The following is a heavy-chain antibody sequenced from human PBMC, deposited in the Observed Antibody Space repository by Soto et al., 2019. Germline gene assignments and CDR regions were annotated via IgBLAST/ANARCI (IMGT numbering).Heavy chain of an antibody. Sequence: QMQLVESGGGVVQPGRSLRLSCAASGFTFRSYGIHWVRQAPGKGLGWVALIWFDGSKKYYVDSVKGRFAVSRDNSKNTLYLQMNSLRVEDTAVYYCARDRLVPYGYGMDVWGQGTTVTVSS. CDR3: ARDRLVPYGYGMDV. J-gene: IGHJ6*02. CDR2: IWFDGSKK. V-gene: IGHV3-33*01. D-gene: IGHD2-2*01. CDR1: GFTFRSYG.